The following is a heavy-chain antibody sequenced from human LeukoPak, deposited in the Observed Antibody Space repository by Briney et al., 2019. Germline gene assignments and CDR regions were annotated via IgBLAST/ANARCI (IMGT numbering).Heavy chain of an antibody. CDR2: TYSRSKWFN. CDR1: GDSVSSKSAS. V-gene: IGHV6-1*01. J-gene: IGHJ4*02. D-gene: IGHD1-26*01. Sequence: SQTLSLTCAISGDSVSSKSASWNWIRQSPSRGLEWLGRTYSRSKWFNDYAVSVKSRITINPDTSKNQFSLHLTSVTPDDTAVXYCARGTGSLDYWGQGTLVTVSS. CDR3: ARGTGSLDY.